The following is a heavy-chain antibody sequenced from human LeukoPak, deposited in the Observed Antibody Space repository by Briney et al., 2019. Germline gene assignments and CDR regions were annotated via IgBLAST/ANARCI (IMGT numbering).Heavy chain of an antibody. CDR1: GFTFSTFA. CDR2: LSYDGRNN. Sequence: GGSLRLSCAASGFTFSTFAMHWVRQAPGKGREWLAVLSYDGRNNDYADSAKGRFTISRDNAKNSLYLQMNSLRAEDTALYYCAKDLGSHLITFGGVIANGFVYWGQGTLVTVSS. J-gene: IGHJ4*02. D-gene: IGHD3-16*02. CDR3: AKDLGSHLITFGGVIANGFVY. V-gene: IGHV3-30*04.